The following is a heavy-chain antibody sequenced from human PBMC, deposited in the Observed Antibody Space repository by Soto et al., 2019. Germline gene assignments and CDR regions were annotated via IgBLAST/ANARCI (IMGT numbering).Heavy chain of an antibody. CDR1: GYTFTDYA. D-gene: IGHD3-3*01. Sequence: ASVKVSCKASGYTFTDYAIHWVRQAPGQRLEWMGWISAYNGNTNYAQKLQGRVTMTTDTSTSTAYMELRSLRSDDTAVYYCARAGYDFWSGYYVYFDYWGQGTLVTVSS. CDR2: ISAYNGNT. V-gene: IGHV1-18*01. CDR3: ARAGYDFWSGYYVYFDY. J-gene: IGHJ4*02.